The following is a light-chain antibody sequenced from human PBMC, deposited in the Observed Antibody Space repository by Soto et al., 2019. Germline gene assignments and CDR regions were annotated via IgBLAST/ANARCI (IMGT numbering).Light chain of an antibody. Sequence: EIVMTQSPATLSVSPGERATLSCRASQSVSSNLAWYQQKPGQAPRLLIYGASTRATGIPDRFCGSGCGTEFTLTISRLQSEDFAVYYCQQYNNGPPDTFGQGTKLEIK. CDR1: QSVSSN. CDR3: QQYNNGPPDT. CDR2: GAS. J-gene: IGKJ2*01. V-gene: IGKV3-15*01.